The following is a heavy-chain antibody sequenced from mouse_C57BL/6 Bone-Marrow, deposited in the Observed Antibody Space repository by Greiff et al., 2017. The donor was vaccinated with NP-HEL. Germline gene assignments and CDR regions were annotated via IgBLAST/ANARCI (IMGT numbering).Heavy chain of an antibody. CDR1: GYTFTGNW. J-gene: IGHJ2*01. CDR2: ILPGSGNT. V-gene: IGHV1-9*01. Sequence: VHLVESGAELMKPGASVKLSCKATGYTFTGNWIEWVKQRPGHGLEWIGEILPGSGNTYYNERFKGKATFTAYTSSNTAYMQLSSLTTEDSAIYYCARDYYGSSYFDYWGQGTTLTVSS. CDR3: ARDYYGSSYFDY. D-gene: IGHD1-1*01.